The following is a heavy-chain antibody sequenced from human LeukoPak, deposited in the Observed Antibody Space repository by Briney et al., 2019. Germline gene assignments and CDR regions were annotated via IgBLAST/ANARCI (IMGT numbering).Heavy chain of an antibody. J-gene: IGHJ4*02. V-gene: IGHV3-23*01. D-gene: IGHD3-10*01. CDR2: ISGSGGST. CDR1: GFTVSRHW. Sequence: PGGSLRLSYAASGFTVSRHWMHWVRQAPGKGLEWVSAISGSGGSTYYADSVKGRFTISRDNSKNTLYLQMNSLRAEDTAVYYCAKIYYGSGSYPPYFDYWGQGTLVTVSS. CDR3: AKIYYGSGSYPPYFDY.